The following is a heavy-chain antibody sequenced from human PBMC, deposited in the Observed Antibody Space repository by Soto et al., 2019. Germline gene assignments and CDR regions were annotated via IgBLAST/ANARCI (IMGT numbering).Heavy chain of an antibody. CDR3: ARARITWVREIIKYNMDI. CDR1: GGSIGSYY. CDR2: IYESGST. Sequence: PSETLSLTCTVSGGSIGSYYWSWIRQPPGKGLEWIGYIYESGSTNSNPSLQSRVTISVDTSKNQFYLNLSPVTAADTATYYCARARITWVREIIKYNMDIWGQGTTVTVSS. D-gene: IGHD3-10*01. V-gene: IGHV4-59*01. J-gene: IGHJ6*02.